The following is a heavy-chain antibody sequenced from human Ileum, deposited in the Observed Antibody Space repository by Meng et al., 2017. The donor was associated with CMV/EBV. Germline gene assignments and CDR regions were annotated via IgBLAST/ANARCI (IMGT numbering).Heavy chain of an antibody. CDR2: ISGSGGST. J-gene: IGHJ3*02. Sequence: FTFSSYAMSWVRQAPGKGLEWVSSISGSGGSTYYADSVKGRFTISRDNSKNTLYLQMNSLRAEDTAVYYCAKFVSPAIGYGDDAFDIWGQGTMVTVSS. CDR3: AKFVSPAIGYGDDAFDI. V-gene: IGHV3-23*01. CDR1: FTFSSYA. D-gene: IGHD2-15*01.